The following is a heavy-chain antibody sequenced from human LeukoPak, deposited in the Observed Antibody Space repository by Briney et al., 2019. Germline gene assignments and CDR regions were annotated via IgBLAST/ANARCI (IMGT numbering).Heavy chain of an antibody. CDR2: INHSGST. V-gene: IGHV4-34*01. CDR1: GGSFSGYY. D-gene: IGHD4-11*01. Sequence: SETLSLTCAVYGGSFSGYYWSWIRQPPGKGLEWIGEINHSGSTNYNPFLKSRVTISVDTSKNQFSLKLSSVTAADTAVYYCARVRTTLYYYYYMDVWGKGTTVTISS. CDR3: ARVRTTLYYYYYMDV. J-gene: IGHJ6*03.